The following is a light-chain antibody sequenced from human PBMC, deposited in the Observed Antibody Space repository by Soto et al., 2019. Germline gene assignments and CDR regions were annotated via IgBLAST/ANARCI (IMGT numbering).Light chain of an antibody. V-gene: IGLV2-23*01. Sequence: QPVLTQPASVSGSPGQSITISCTGTSSDVGSYNLVSWYQQHPGKAPKLMLYEGSQRPSGVSYRFSGSKSGNTASLTISGLQAEDEADYYCCSYASSSTWVFGGGTKLTVL. J-gene: IGLJ3*02. CDR1: SSDVGSYNL. CDR2: EGS. CDR3: CSYASSSTWV.